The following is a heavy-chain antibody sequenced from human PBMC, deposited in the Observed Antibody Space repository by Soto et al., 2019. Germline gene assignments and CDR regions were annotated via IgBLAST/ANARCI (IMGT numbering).Heavy chain of an antibody. Sequence: QVQLVQSGAEEKKPGSSVKISCKASGGTISSYAISWVRQAPGQGLEWMGGIIPIFGTANYAQKFQGRVTITADESTSTAYMELSSLRSEDTAVYYCARDTKITIFGVVIINDYYYYGMDVWGQGTTVTVSS. CDR1: GGTISSYA. D-gene: IGHD3-3*01. J-gene: IGHJ6*02. V-gene: IGHV1-69*01. CDR3: ARDTKITIFGVVIINDYYYYGMDV. CDR2: IIPIFGTA.